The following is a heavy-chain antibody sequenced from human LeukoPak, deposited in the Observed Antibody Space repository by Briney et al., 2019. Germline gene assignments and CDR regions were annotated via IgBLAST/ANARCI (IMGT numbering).Heavy chain of an antibody. CDR3: ARPNYYDSSGYQWYFDY. CDR2: IWYDGSNK. J-gene: IGHJ4*02. CDR1: GFTFSSYG. V-gene: IGHV3-33*08. Sequence: PGGSLTLSCAASGFTFSSYGMHWVRQAPGKGLEWLAVIWYDGSNKYYADSVKGRFTISRDNSKNTLYLQMNSLRAEDTAVYYCARPNYYDSSGYQWYFDYWGLGTLVTVSS. D-gene: IGHD3-22*01.